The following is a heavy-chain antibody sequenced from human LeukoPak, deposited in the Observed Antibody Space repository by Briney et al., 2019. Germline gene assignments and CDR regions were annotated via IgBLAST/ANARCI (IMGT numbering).Heavy chain of an antibody. D-gene: IGHD2-2*02. CDR3: AKDHLLCTSTSCYIDYFDS. J-gene: IGHJ4*02. CDR1: GLTFTNYA. V-gene: IGHV3-23*01. CDR2: FTGRPGRI. Sequence: GGSLRLFFETSGLTFTNYAMSWVRQAPGKGLEWLSAFTGRPGRIYFADFVRGRFTISRDTSKNTLFLEMSSLRVEDTVIYFCAKDHLLCTSTSCYIDYFDSWGQGTLVTVSS.